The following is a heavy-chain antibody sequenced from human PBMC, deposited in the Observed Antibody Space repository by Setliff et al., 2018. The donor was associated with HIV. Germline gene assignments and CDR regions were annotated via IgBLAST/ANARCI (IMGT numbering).Heavy chain of an antibody. CDR3: ARLTTVTNYYYYYMDV. J-gene: IGHJ6*03. D-gene: IGHD4-4*01. CDR2: INHSGST. V-gene: IGHV4-34*01. CDR1: GGSFSGYH. Sequence: SETLSLTCAVYGGSFSGYHWNWIRQPPGKGLEWIGEINHSGSTYYNPSLKSRVTISVDTSKNQFSLKLSSVTAADTAVYYCARLTTVTNYYYYYMDVWGKGTTVTVSS.